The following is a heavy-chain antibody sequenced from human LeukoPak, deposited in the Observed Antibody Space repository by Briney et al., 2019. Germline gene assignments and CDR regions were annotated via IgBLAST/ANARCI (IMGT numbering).Heavy chain of an antibody. CDR2: ISGSSSII. D-gene: IGHD3-22*01. CDR1: GFTFSTYS. CDR3: ARDGSAGSGYFDY. V-gene: IGHV3-48*01. Sequence: PGGSLRLSCAASGFTFSTYSMNWVRQAPGKGLEWVSYISGSSSIIYYADSVKGRFTISRDNAKNSLYLQMNSLRAEDTAVYYCARDGSAGSGYFDYWGQGTLVTVSS. J-gene: IGHJ4*02.